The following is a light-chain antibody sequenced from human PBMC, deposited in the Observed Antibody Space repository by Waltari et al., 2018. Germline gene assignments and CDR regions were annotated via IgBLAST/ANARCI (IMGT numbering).Light chain of an antibody. CDR2: DVS. Sequence: QSALTQPASVSGSPGQSITISRTGTSSDGGGYNCVSWYQHYPGKLPKLMIYDVSKWPSGVSNRFSGSKSGNTASLTISGLQAEDEADYYCSSYTSSNTVIFGGGTKLTVL. CDR1: SSDGGGYNC. V-gene: IGLV2-14*03. J-gene: IGLJ2*01. CDR3: SSYTSSNTVI.